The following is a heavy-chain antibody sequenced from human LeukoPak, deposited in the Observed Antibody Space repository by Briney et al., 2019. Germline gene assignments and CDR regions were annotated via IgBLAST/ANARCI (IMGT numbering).Heavy chain of an antibody. CDR1: GGSISSSSYY. J-gene: IGHJ6*03. V-gene: IGHV4-39*07. Sequence: SETLSLTCTVSGGSISSSSYYWGWIRQPPGKGLEWIGSIYYSGGTYYNPSLKSRVTISVDTSKNQFSLKLSSVTAADTAVYYCARRRQQLVLSQDYYYYYMDVWGKGTTVTVSS. D-gene: IGHD6-13*01. CDR3: ARRRQQLVLSQDYYYYYMDV. CDR2: IYYSGGT.